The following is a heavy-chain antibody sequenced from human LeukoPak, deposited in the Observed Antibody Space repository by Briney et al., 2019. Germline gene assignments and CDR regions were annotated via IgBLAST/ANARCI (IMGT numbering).Heavy chain of an antibody. CDR3: ARDSGSYQGLDY. D-gene: IGHD1-26*01. Sequence: SVKVSCKASGGTFSSYAISWVRQAPGQGLEWMGGIIPIFGTANYAQKFQGRVTITTDESTSTAYMELSSLRSEHTAVYYCARDSGSYQGLDYWGQGTLVTVSS. CDR2: IIPIFGTA. J-gene: IGHJ4*02. V-gene: IGHV1-69*05. CDR1: GGTFSSYA.